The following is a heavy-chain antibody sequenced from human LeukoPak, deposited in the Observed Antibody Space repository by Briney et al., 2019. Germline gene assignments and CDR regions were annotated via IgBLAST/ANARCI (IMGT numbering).Heavy chain of an antibody. CDR1: GFTFSSYG. J-gene: IGHJ4*02. D-gene: IGHD6-19*01. CDR3: GKDRHNSGWHEPFDS. V-gene: IGHV3-30*18. Sequence: GGSLRLSCAVSGFTFSSYGVHWVRQAPGKGLEWVAGVSFDGSKEDYADSVKGRFTASRDMSKNTLYLQMSSLRAEDTALYYSGKDRHNSGWHEPFDSWGQGTLVTVSS. CDR2: VSFDGSKE.